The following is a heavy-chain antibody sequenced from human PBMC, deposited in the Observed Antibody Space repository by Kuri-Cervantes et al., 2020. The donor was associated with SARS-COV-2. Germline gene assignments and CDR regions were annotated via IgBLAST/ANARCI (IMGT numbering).Heavy chain of an antibody. J-gene: IGHJ4*02. CDR2: ISSSSSYI. V-gene: IGHV3-21*01. Sequence: GESLKISCAASGFRFDNFAMHWVRQAPGKGLEWVSSISSSSSYIYYADSVKGRFTISRDNAKNSLYLQMNSLRAEDTAVYYCARSDPLYCGGDCAAYYFDSWGQGTLVTVSS. CDR3: ARSDPLYCGGDCAAYYFDS. D-gene: IGHD2-21*02. CDR1: GFRFDNFA.